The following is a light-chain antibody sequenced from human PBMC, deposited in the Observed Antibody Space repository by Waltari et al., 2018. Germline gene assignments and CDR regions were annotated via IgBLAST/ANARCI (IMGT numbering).Light chain of an antibody. Sequence: QSALTQPASVSGSPGQSITISCTESSSDVGSHNFVSWYQQHPGKAPKVMIYEDNKRPAGLSNGLSGSKSGNTASLTISGLQADDEADYYCCSYAGGSPRWVFGGGTKLTVL. CDR1: SSDVGSHNF. V-gene: IGLV2-23*01. J-gene: IGLJ3*02. CDR3: CSYAGGSPRWV. CDR2: EDN.